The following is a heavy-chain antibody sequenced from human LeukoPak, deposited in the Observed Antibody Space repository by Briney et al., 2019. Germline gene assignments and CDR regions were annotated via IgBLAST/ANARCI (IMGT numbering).Heavy chain of an antibody. CDR1: GFTLPYG. V-gene: IGHV3-23*01. CDR2: VSATGYTT. CDR3: AKGAVGKTESSGYPPHFDY. D-gene: IGHD3-22*01. Sequence: GGSLRLSCVVSGFTLPYGMSWVRQAPGKGLEWVSYVSATGYTTSYADSVKGRFTISSDNAKNTVFLQMDSLRADDTAVYYCAKGAVGKTESSGYPPHFDYWGQGTLVTVSS. J-gene: IGHJ4*02.